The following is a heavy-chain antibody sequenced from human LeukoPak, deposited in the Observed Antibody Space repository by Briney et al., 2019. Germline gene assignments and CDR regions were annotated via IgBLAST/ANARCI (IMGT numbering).Heavy chain of an antibody. J-gene: IGHJ4*02. D-gene: IGHD3-22*01. CDR2: IYTSGST. Sequence: SETLSLTCTVSGGSISNYWSWIRQPAGKGLEWIGRIYTSGSTNYNPSLKSRVTMSVDTSKNQFSLKLSSVTAADTAVYYCARGQYYCDSSGYYLLLDYWGQGTLVTVSS. CDR3: ARGQYYCDSSGYYLLLDY. V-gene: IGHV4-4*07. CDR1: GGSISNY.